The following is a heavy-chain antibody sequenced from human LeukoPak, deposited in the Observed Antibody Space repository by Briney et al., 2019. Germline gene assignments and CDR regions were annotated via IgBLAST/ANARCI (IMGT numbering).Heavy chain of an antibody. CDR1: GFTFSSYS. V-gene: IGHV3-21*01. CDR2: ISSSSSYI. J-gene: IGHJ4*02. D-gene: IGHD7-27*01. CDR3: AREHRTGVYFDY. Sequence: GGSLRLSCAASGFTFSSYSMNWVRQAPGKGLEWVSSISSSSSYIYYADSVKGRFTISRDNAKNSLYLQMNSLRAEDTAVYYCAREHRTGVYFDYWGQGTLVTVSS.